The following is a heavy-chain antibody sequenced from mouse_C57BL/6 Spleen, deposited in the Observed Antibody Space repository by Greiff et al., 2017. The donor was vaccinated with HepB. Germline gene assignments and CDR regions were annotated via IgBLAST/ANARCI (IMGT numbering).Heavy chain of an antibody. J-gene: IGHJ3*01. D-gene: IGHD3-2*02. Sequence: VKLMESGPGLVAPSQRLSITCTVSGFSLTSYAISWVRQPPGKGLEWLGVIWTGGGTNYNSALKSRLSISKDNSKSQVFLKMNSLQTDDTARYYCARNGMTAQATWFAYWGQGTLVTVSA. CDR1: GFSLTSYA. CDR2: IWTGGGT. V-gene: IGHV2-9-1*01. CDR3: ARNGMTAQATWFAY.